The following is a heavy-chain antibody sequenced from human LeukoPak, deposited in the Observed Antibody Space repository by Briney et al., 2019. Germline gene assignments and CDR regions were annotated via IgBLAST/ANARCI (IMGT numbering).Heavy chain of an antibody. J-gene: IGHJ3*02. Sequence: PSETLSLTCTVSGGSISRSSYYWGWIRQPPGKGLEWIGSISYTGSTWYNPSLNSRVIISVDTSKNELSLKLSSVTAADTAVYYCAGISMIVVRAFDIWGQGAMVTVSS. V-gene: IGHV4-39*07. CDR2: ISYTGST. D-gene: IGHD3-22*01. CDR3: AGISMIVVRAFDI. CDR1: GGSISRSSYY.